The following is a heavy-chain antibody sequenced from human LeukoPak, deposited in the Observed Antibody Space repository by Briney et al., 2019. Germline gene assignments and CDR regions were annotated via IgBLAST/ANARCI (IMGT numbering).Heavy chain of an antibody. V-gene: IGHV1-2*02. CDR2: INPNSGGT. CDR1: GYTFPGYY. Sequence: AASVKVSCKASGYTFPGYYMHWVRQAPGQGLEWMGWINPNSGGTNYAQKFQGRVTMTRDTSISTAYMELSRLRSDDTAVYYCAIDHSSSSGKVFDYWGQGTLVTVSS. D-gene: IGHD6-6*01. J-gene: IGHJ4*02. CDR3: AIDHSSSSGKVFDY.